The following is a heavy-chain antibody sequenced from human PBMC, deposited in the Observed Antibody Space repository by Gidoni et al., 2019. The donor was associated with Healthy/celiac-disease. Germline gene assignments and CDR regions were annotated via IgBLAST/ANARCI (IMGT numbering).Heavy chain of an antibody. V-gene: IGHV1-2*04. J-gene: IGHJ4*02. Sequence: QVQLVQSGAEVKKPGASGKVSGKASGYTFTGYYMHWVRQAPGQGLEWMGWINPNSGGTNYAQTFQGWFTMTRDTSISTAYMELSRLRSDDTAVYYCARGSGPLFDWGQGTLVTVSS. CDR1: GYTFTGYY. CDR2: INPNSGGT. CDR3: ARGSGPLFD. D-gene: IGHD1-26*01.